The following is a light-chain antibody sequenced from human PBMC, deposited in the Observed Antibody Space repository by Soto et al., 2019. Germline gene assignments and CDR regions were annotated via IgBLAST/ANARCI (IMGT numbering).Light chain of an antibody. CDR3: QHSYSSPPWT. J-gene: IGKJ1*01. Sequence: DIQMTQSPSSLSASVGDRVTISLRASQSISTYLNWYQQKPGTAPRLLIYRASTVKTGVPPRFSGSGSGRDFTLTISSLRPDDIATYFCQHSYSSPPWTFGPGTKVDIK. CDR2: RAS. CDR1: QSISTY. V-gene: IGKV1-39*01.